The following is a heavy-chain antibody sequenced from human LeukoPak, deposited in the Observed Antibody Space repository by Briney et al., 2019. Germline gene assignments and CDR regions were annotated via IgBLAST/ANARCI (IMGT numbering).Heavy chain of an antibody. CDR1: GFTFSAYN. CDR3: VRAVQLDS. CDR2: TSGSSTYT. D-gene: IGHD6-19*01. Sequence: GGSLRLSCGASGFTFSAYNMNWVRQAPGKGLEWVASTSGSSTYTHYADSVRGRFTLSRDNAKNSLFLQMNDLRAEDTAVYYCVRAVQLDSWGQGTLVTVSS. J-gene: IGHJ4*02. V-gene: IGHV3-21*01.